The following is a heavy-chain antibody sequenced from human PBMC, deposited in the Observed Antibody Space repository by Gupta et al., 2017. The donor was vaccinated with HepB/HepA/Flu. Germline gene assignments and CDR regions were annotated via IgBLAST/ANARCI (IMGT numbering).Heavy chain of an antibody. CDR1: RYSFTSYW. J-gene: IGHJ3*02. V-gene: IGHV5-51*01. Sequence: VQLVQSGAVVKKPRDSLKLSCKGSRYSFTSYWIGWVRQMPGKGLEWMGIIYPGDSDTRYSPSFQGQVTISADKSISTAYLQWSSLKASDTAMYYCARVGSGGSCYNAFDIWGQGTMVTGSS. D-gene: IGHD2-15*01. CDR3: ARVGSGGSCYNAFDI. CDR2: IYPGDSDT.